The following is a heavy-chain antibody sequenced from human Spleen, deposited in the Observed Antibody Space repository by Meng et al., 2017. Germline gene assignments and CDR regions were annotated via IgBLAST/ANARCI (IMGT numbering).Heavy chain of an antibody. CDR2: ITSSGSAI. Sequence: GESLKISCAASGFTVSSNYMSWVRQAPGKGLEWASYITSSGSAIYYADSVRGRFTITRDNAKNSLYLQMNSLGVEDTAVYYCARGKGGYGSLDVWGQGTMVTVSS. CDR1: GFTVSSNY. J-gene: IGHJ6*02. CDR3: ARGKGGYGSLDV. V-gene: IGHV3-11*04. D-gene: IGHD3-10*01.